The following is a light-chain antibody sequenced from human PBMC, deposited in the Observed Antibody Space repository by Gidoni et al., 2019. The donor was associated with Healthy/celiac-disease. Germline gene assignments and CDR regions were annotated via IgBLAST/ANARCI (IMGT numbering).Light chain of an antibody. CDR3: LQHNSYPRT. V-gene: IGKV1-17*01. CDR1: QGIRND. J-gene: IGKJ1*01. CDR2: AAS. Sequence: DIQITQSPSSLSASVGDRVTITCRASQGIRNDIGWYQQKPGKAPKRLIYAASSLQSGVPPRFSGSGSGTEFTLTISSLQPEDFATYYCLQHNSYPRTFGQGTKVEIK.